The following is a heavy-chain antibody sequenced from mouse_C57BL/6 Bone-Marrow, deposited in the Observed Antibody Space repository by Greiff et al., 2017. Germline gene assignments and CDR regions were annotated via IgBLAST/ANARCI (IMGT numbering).Heavy chain of an antibody. CDR2: IDPEDGDT. D-gene: IGHD1-1*01. CDR1: GFNIKDSY. V-gene: IGHV14-1*01. J-gene: IGHJ3*01. CDR3: TPCSPAFAY. Sequence: EVQLQESGAELVRPGASVKLSCTASGFNIKDSYMHWVKQRPEQGLEWIGRIDPEDGDTESAPKFQGKATMTADTSSNTAYLQLSSLTSEYTAVYYCTPCSPAFAYWGQGTLVTVSA.